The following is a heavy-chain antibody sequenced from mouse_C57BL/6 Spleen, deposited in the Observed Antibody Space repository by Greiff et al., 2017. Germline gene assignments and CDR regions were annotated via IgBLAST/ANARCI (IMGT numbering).Heavy chain of an antibody. J-gene: IGHJ4*01. Sequence: VQLQQSGPVLVKPGPSVTISCLSSGFTFPDYYLPWVKQSHGQSLELIGLVYPYNGGTSYNQKFKGKATLTVDTSSSTAYMELNSLTSEDSAVYYCAQLTGDYYAMDYWGQGTSVTVSS. CDR2: VYPYNGGT. CDR1: GFTFPDYY. V-gene: IGHV1-36*01. D-gene: IGHD4-1*01. CDR3: AQLTGDYYAMDY.